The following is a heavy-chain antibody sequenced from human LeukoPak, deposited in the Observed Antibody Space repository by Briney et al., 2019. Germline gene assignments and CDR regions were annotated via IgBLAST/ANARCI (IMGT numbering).Heavy chain of an antibody. V-gene: IGHV5-51*01. CDR3: ARLGSDYCYAPNWFDP. CDR2: IYPGDSDT. D-gene: IGHD2-2*01. J-gene: IGHJ5*02. Sequence: GESLKISCKGSGYSFTSYWLGWVRQMPGKGLEGMGSIYPGDSDTRYSPSFQGQVTIAADKSISTAYLQWSSLKASDTAMYYCARLGSDYCYAPNWFDPWGQGTLVTVSS. CDR1: GYSFTSYW.